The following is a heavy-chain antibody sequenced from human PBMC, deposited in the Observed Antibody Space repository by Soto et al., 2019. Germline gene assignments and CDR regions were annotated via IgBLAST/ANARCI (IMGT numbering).Heavy chain of an antibody. V-gene: IGHV3-13*01. J-gene: IGHJ3*02. Sequence: EVQLVESGGGLVQPGGSLRLSCAASGFTFSSYDMHWVRQVRGEGLEWVSGIGSTGDTYYPDSVKGRFIISRENAKNSLYLQMNSLRAGDTAVYYCVRGVAADGGDAFDIWGQGTMVIVSS. D-gene: IGHD6-13*01. CDR3: VRGVAADGGDAFDI. CDR1: GFTFSSYD. CDR2: IGSTGDT.